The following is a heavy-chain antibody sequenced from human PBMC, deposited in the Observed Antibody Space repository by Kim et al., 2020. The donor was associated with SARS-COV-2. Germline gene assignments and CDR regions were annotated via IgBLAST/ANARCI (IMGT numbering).Heavy chain of an antibody. CDR2: IYAGGNR. Sequence: GGSLRLSCAASGFTVSSNYMSWVRQAPGKGLEWVSVIYAGGNRYYADSVKGRFTISRDNSKNKVYLQMNSLRAEDTAVYYCARHIVLVTVIRTTAEYFQEGGQGPLVTV. D-gene: IGHD2-21*02. J-gene: IGHJ1*01. CDR3: ARHIVLVTVIRTTAEYFQE. CDR1: GFTVSSNY. V-gene: IGHV3-53*01.